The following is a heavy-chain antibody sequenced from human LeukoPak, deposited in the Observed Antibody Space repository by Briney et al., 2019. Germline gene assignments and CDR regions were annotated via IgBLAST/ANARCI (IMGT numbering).Heavy chain of an antibody. CDR2: IYHSGNT. D-gene: IGHD6-13*01. CDR1: GGSISGYY. V-gene: IGHV4-59*01. CDR3: ARVDLYSSIDY. J-gene: IGHJ4*02. Sequence: PSETLSLTCTVSGGSISGYYWSWIRQPPGKGLEWIGYIYHSGNTNYSPSLKSRVTISVDTSKNQFSLKLSSVTAADTAVYYCARVDLYSSIDYWGQGTLVTVSS.